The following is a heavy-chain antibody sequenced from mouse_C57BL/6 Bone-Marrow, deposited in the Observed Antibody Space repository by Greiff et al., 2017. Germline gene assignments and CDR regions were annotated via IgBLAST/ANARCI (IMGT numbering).Heavy chain of an antibody. CDR3: AGRRGFAY. Sequence: VQLQQSGPGLVQPSQSLSITCTVSGFSLTSYGVHWVRQSPGKGLEWLGVIWSGGSTDSNAAFISRLSISKDNSKSQVFFKMNSLQADDTAIYYCAGRRGFAYWGQGTLVTVSA. CDR1: GFSLTSYG. CDR2: IWSGGST. J-gene: IGHJ3*01. V-gene: IGHV2-2*01.